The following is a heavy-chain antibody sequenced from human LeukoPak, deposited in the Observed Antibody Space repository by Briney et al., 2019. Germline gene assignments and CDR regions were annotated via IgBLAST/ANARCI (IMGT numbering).Heavy chain of an antibody. CDR3: ARFPAYYDSSGYYYEGDY. CDR1: GYIFTGYY. Sequence: ASVKVSCKASGYIFTGYYIHWVRQAPGQGLEWMGRINPNSGGTNYAQKFQGRVTMTRDTSISTAYMELSRLRSDDTAVYYCARFPAYYDSSGYYYEGDYWGQGTLVTVSS. CDR2: INPNSGGT. V-gene: IGHV1-2*02. D-gene: IGHD3-22*01. J-gene: IGHJ4*02.